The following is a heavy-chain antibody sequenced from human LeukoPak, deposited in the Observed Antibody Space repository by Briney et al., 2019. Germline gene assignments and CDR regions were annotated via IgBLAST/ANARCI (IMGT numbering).Heavy chain of an antibody. CDR3: ARARGRYIDFLDY. D-gene: IGHD3-9*01. V-gene: IGHV4-39*02. J-gene: IGHJ4*02. Sequence: GSLRLSCAASGFTFSSYAMTWVRQPPGKGLEWIVSFFYSGSTYYNPSLKSRVTISVDTSKNQFSLRLSSVTAADTAVYYCARARGRYIDFLDYWGQGTLITVSS. CDR2: FFYSGST. CDR1: GFTFSSYA.